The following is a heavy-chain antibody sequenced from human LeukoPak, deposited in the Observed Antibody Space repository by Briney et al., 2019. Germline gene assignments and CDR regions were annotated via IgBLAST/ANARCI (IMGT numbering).Heavy chain of an antibody. D-gene: IGHD6-13*01. CDR2: INPNSGGT. V-gene: IGHV1-2*02. J-gene: IGHJ5*02. CDR1: GYTFTGYY. CDR3: ARHPIAAGGAYNWFDP. Sequence: GASVKVSCKASGYTFTGYYMHWVRQAPGQGLEWMGWINPNSGGTNYAQKFQGRVTMTRDTSISTAYMELSSLRSEDTAVYYCARHPIAAGGAYNWFDPWGQGTLVTVSS.